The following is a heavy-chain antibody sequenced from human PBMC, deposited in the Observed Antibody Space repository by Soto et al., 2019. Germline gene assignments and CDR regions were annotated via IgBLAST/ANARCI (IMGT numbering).Heavy chain of an antibody. D-gene: IGHD1-1*01. CDR1: GYTFTSYG. CDR2: ISVNNGNM. J-gene: IGHJ4*02. Sequence: QVQLVQSGAEVKKPGASVKVPCKASGYTFTSYGIKWVRQAPGQGLEWMGWISVNNGNMNYAQKFQGRITLTTDTSTSTAYMELRGLRSDDTAVYYCERGWDNTGRHLNEYWGQGTLVTVSS. V-gene: IGHV1-18*01. CDR3: ERGWDNTGRHLNEY.